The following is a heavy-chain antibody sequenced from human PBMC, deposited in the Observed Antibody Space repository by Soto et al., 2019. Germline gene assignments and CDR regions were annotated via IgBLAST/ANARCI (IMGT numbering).Heavy chain of an antibody. CDR1: GGSISSGGYY. V-gene: IGHV4-31*03. D-gene: IGHD5-12*01. CDR3: AASCVACGGFNYYGMDV. J-gene: IGHJ6*02. Sequence: QVQLQESGPGLVKPSQTLSLTCTVSGGSISSGGYYWSWIRQHPGKGLEWIGYIYYSGSTYYNPSRKIRVTISVDTSKNQFSLKLSSVTAADTAVSYCAASCVACGGFNYYGMDVWGQGTTVTVSS. CDR2: IYYSGST.